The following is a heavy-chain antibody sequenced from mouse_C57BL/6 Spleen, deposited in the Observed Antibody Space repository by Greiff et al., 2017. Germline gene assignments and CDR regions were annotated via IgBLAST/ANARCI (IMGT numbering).Heavy chain of an antibody. Sequence: QVQLKQSGAELVRPGASVTLSCKASGYTFTDYEMHWVKQTPVHGLEWIGAIDPETGGTAYNQKFKGKAILTADKSSSTAYMELRSLTSEDSAVYYCTRERGSRWFAYWGQGTLVTVSA. CDR1: GYTFTDYE. CDR2: IDPETGGT. CDR3: TRERGSRWFAY. J-gene: IGHJ3*01. V-gene: IGHV1-15*01. D-gene: IGHD1-1*01.